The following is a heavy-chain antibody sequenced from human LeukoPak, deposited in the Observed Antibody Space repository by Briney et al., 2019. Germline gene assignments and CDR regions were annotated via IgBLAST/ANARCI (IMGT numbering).Heavy chain of an antibody. Sequence: LGESLKISCKGSGYTFTTYWIGWVRQMPGKGLEWLGIIYPGDSDTRYSPSFQGQVTISADKSISTAYLQWSSLKASDTAMYYCARYSSGWGAFDYWGQGTLVTVSS. CDR2: IYPGDSDT. J-gene: IGHJ4*02. CDR3: ARYSSGWGAFDY. CDR1: GYTFTTYW. D-gene: IGHD6-19*01. V-gene: IGHV5-51*01.